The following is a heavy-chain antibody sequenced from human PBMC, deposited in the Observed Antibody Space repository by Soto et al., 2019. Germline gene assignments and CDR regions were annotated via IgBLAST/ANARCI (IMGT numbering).Heavy chain of an antibody. CDR1: GGSISSGDYY. CDR2: IYYSGST. J-gene: IGHJ4*02. CDR3: ARDKVSGIAARGFDY. V-gene: IGHV4-30-4*01. D-gene: IGHD6-6*01. Sequence: QVQLQESGPGLVKPSQTLSLTCTVSGGSISSGDYYWSWIRQPPGKGLEWIGYIYYSGSTYYNPSLKSRVSISVDTSKNQFSLKLSSVTAADTAVYYCARDKVSGIAARGFDYWGQGALVTVSS.